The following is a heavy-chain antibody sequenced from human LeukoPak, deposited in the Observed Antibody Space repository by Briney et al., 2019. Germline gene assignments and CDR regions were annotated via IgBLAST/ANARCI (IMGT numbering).Heavy chain of an antibody. Sequence: GGSLRLSCAASGFTFSSYGMHWVRQAPGKGLEWVTLISYDGSHKFYADSVKGRFTISRDNAKNTLYLQMNSLRAEDTAVYYCAKSPYSSSSEGDWFDHWGQGTLVTVSS. V-gene: IGHV3-30*18. CDR2: ISYDGSHK. CDR3: AKSPYSSSSEGDWFDH. J-gene: IGHJ5*02. CDR1: GFTFSSYG. D-gene: IGHD6-6*01.